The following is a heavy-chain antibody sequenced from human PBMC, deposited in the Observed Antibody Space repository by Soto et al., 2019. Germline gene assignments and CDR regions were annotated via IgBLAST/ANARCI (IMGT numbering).Heavy chain of an antibody. Sequence: SVKVSCKASGGTFSSYAISWVRQAPGQGLEWMGGIIPIFGTANYAQKFQGRVTITADESTSTAYMELSSLRSEDTAVYYCARGGSGGDGYYYYGMDVWGQGTTVTVSS. CDR2: IIPIFGTA. D-gene: IGHD3-10*01. CDR1: GGTFSSYA. V-gene: IGHV1-69*13. CDR3: ARGGSGGDGYYYYGMDV. J-gene: IGHJ6*02.